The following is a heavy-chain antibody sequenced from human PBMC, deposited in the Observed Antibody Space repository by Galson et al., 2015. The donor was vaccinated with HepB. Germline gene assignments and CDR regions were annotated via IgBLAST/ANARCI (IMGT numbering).Heavy chain of an antibody. CDR1: GYTFTSYA. CDR3: AREGALRYFALFDY. CDR2: INAGNGNT. Sequence: SVKVSCKASGYTFTSYAMHWVRQAPGQRLEWMGWINAGNGNTKYSQKFQGRVTITRDTSASTAYMELSSLRSEDTAVYYCAREGALRYFALFDYWGQGTLVTVSS. J-gene: IGHJ4*02. D-gene: IGHD3-9*01. V-gene: IGHV1-3*01.